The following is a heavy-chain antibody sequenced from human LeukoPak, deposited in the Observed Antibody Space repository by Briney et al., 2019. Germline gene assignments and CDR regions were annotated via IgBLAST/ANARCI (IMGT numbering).Heavy chain of an antibody. Sequence: SETLSLTCTVSGGSISSGGYYWSWIRQHPGKGLEWIGYIYYSGSTYYNPSLKSRVTISVDTSKNQFSLKLSSVTAADTAVYYCARVYCSSTSCYKDQVGYYYYYMDVWGKGTTVTVSS. D-gene: IGHD2-2*02. J-gene: IGHJ6*03. CDR3: ARVYCSSTSCYKDQVGYYYYYMDV. V-gene: IGHV4-31*03. CDR2: IYYSGST. CDR1: GGSISSGGYY.